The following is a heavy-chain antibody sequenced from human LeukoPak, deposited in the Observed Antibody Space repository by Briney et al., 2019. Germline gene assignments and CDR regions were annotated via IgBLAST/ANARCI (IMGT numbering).Heavy chain of an antibody. J-gene: IGHJ3*02. CDR3: AGGNRDAFDI. Sequence: GGSLRLSCAASGFTFSSYGMHWVRQAPGKGMEWVSSISSSSSYIYYADSVKGRFTISRDNAKNSLYLQMNSLRAEDTAVYYCAGGNRDAFDIWGQGTMVTVSS. D-gene: IGHD4-23*01. CDR2: ISSSSSYI. V-gene: IGHV3-21*01. CDR1: GFTFSSYG.